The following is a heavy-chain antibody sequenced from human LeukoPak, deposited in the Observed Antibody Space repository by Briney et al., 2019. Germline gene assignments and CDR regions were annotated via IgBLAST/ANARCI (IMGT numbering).Heavy chain of an antibody. CDR2: INPNSGGT. D-gene: IGHD4-17*01. CDR1: GYTFTGYY. V-gene: IGHV1-2*02. J-gene: IGHJ6*03. CDR3: ARGGDYYYYYMDV. Sequence: RASVKVSCTASGYTFTGYYMHWVRQAPGQGLEWMGWINPNSGGTNYAQKFQGRVTMTRDTSISTAYMELSRLRSDDTAVYYCARGGDYYYYYMDVWGKGTTVTVSS.